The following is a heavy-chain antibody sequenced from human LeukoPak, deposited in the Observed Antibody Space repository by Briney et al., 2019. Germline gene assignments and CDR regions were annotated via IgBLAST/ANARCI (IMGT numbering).Heavy chain of an antibody. J-gene: IGHJ4*02. CDR3: AKTRDFWSGYLDY. Sequence: GGSLRLSCAASGFTFSSYAMSWVRQAPGKGLEWVSGISGSGGSTYYADSVKGRFTISRDNSKNTLYLEMNSLRAEDTAVYYCAKTRDFWSGYLDYWGQGTLVTVSS. CDR1: GFTFSSYA. CDR2: ISGSGGST. V-gene: IGHV3-23*01. D-gene: IGHD3-3*01.